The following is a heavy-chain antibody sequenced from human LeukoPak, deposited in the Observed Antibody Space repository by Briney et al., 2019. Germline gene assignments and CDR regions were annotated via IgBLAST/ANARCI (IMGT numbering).Heavy chain of an antibody. Sequence: GTSVKVSCKAPGFPFTASAVQWVRQARGQRHEWIGWIVVGRGNRNYAQKLQERVTITRDMSTGTAYMELGSLRSEDTAVYYCAATSVGATINDPFDIWGQGTMVTVSS. V-gene: IGHV1-58*01. D-gene: IGHD1-26*01. CDR1: GFPFTASA. CDR2: IVVGRGNR. J-gene: IGHJ3*02. CDR3: AATSVGATINDPFDI.